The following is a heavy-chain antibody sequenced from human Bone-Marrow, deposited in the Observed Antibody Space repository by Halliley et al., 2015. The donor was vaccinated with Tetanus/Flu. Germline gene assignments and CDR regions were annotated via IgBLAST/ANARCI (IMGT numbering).Heavy chain of an antibody. CDR2: MNSDGSRA. Sequence: SGFTFSNYWMHWVRQAPGKGLEWVSRMNSDGSRAHYAGSVKGRFTISRDSTKDTLYLQMHSLRPEDTAVYYCARDEGGDYFGCWGQGILVTVSS. CDR1: GFTFSNYW. V-gene: IGHV3-74*01. D-gene: IGHD2-21*01. CDR3: ARDEGGDYFGC. J-gene: IGHJ4*02.